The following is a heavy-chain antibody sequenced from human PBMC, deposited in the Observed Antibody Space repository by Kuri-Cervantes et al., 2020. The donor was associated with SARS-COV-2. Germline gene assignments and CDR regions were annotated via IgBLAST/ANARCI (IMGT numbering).Heavy chain of an antibody. J-gene: IGHJ4*02. D-gene: IGHD1-7*01. CDR3: TTDQPFWAGTTGPFDY. CDR1: GFTFSSYG. Sequence: ALRLSCAASGFTFSSYGMHWVRQAPGKGLEWVAVIWYDGSNKYYADSVKGRFTISRDNSKNTLYLQMNSLRAEDTAVYYCTTDQPFWAGTTGPFDYWGQGTLVTVSS. CDR2: IWYDGSNK. V-gene: IGHV3-33*08.